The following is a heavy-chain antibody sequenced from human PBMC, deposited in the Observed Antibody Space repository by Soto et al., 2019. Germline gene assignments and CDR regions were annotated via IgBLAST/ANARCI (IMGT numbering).Heavy chain of an antibody. CDR1: GYTFTTYH. CDR2: INPNAGNT. D-gene: IGHD2-2*01. V-gene: IGHV1-8*02. CDR3: AMALGYCSSTSCRDNWFDP. Sequence: ASVKVSCKASGYTFTTYHMHWVRQAPGQGLEWMGWINPNAGNTGYAQKFQGRVTMTRNTSTSTAYMELSSLRSEDTAVYYCAMALGYCSSTSCRDNWFDPWGQGTLVTVSS. J-gene: IGHJ5*02.